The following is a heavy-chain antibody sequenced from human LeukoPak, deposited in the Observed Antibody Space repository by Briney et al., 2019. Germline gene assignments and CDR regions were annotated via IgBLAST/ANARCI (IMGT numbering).Heavy chain of an antibody. J-gene: IGHJ6*02. Sequence: GGSLRLSCAASGFTFSSYGMHWVRQAPGKGLEWVAVIWYDGSNKYYADSVKGRFTISRDNSKNTLYLQMNSLRAEDTAVYYCARSLLTYCSSTSHYGDYYYGMDVWGQGTTVTVSS. CDR2: IWYDGSNK. V-gene: IGHV3-33*01. D-gene: IGHD2-2*01. CDR1: GFTFSSYG. CDR3: ARSLLTYCSSTSHYGDYYYGMDV.